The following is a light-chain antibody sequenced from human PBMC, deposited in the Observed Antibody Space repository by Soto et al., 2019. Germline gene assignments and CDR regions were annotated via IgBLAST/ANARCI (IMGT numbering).Light chain of an antibody. CDR1: TGPVTSGHY. CDR3: LLSYRNAVI. V-gene: IGLV7-46*01. Sequence: QAVVTQEPSLTVSPGGTVTLTCGSNTGPVTSGHYPYWFQQKPGQAPRTLISDATNKHSWTPARFSGSLLGVKAALTLSGAQADDEADYYCLLSYRNAVIFGGGTKLTVL. CDR2: DAT. J-gene: IGLJ2*01.